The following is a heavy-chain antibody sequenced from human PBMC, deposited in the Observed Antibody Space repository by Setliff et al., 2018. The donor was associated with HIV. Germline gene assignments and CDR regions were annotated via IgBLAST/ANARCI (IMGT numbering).Heavy chain of an antibody. CDR3: ARHDPEETLSFGDLSSLSNFDS. D-gene: IGHD3-10*01. Sequence: PSETLSLTCAVYGASLSPYFWHWIRQSPGKGLEWIGEISHNGGFDYSPSLESRLTMSVDTPRNQVSLNLSAVTAADTAIYYCARHDPEETLSFGDLSSLSNFDSWGQGILVTVSS. CDR2: ISHNGGF. CDR1: GASLSPYF. J-gene: IGHJ4*02. V-gene: IGHV4-34*01.